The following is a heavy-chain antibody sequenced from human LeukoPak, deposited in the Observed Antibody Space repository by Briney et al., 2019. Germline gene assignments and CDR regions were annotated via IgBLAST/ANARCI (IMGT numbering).Heavy chain of an antibody. J-gene: IGHJ4*02. Sequence: GGSLRLSCEASGFTFSTYPMHWVRQAPDKGLEWVAMISHHGSNEYYADSVKGRFTISRDNSKNTLYLQMNNPRVEDSAIYYCARVHDTTGYYHYFDSWGQGTLVTVSS. D-gene: IGHD3-9*01. CDR2: ISHHGSNE. V-gene: IGHV3-30*14. CDR1: GFTFSTYP. CDR3: ARVHDTTGYYHYFDS.